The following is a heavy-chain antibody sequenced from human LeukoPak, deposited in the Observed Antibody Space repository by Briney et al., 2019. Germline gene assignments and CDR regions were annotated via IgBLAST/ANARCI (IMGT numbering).Heavy chain of an antibody. CDR1: AYPFTVYS. Sequence: ASVKVSCKASAYPFTVYSMNWVRQAPGQGLEWMGRINVNSGGTKYTEKFQGRVTMTRDTSISTAYMELSRLRSDDTAVYYCARDWWGNDILTGDNWLDPWGQGTLVTVSS. CDR2: INVNSGGT. CDR3: ARDWWGNDILTGDNWLDP. V-gene: IGHV1-2*06. J-gene: IGHJ5*02. D-gene: IGHD3-9*01.